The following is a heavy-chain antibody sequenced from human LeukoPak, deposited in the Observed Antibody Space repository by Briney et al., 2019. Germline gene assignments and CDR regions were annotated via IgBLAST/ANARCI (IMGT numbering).Heavy chain of an antibody. Sequence: ASVKVSCKASGYTFTSSGISWVRQAPGQGREWVGWISAYKGNTSYAQKLHGRVTMTTDTSTRTAYMELRSLRSDDTAVYYCARTGSGYSYGYLLYWGQGTLVTVSS. CDR1: GYTFTSSG. V-gene: IGHV1-18*01. CDR2: ISAYKGNT. J-gene: IGHJ4*02. D-gene: IGHD5-18*01. CDR3: ARTGSGYSYGYLLY.